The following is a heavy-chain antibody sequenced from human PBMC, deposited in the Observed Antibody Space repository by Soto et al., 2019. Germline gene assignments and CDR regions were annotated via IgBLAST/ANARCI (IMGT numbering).Heavy chain of an antibody. J-gene: IGHJ4*02. D-gene: IGHD3-16*01. CDR3: AREGERTFDY. V-gene: IGHV1-69*02. CDR2: IIPILGIA. CDR1: GYTFTRYN. Sequence: ASVKVSCKTPGYTFTRYNIHWVRQAPGQGLEWMGRIIPILGIANYAQKFQGRVTITADKSTSTAYMELSSLRSEDTAVYYCAREGERTFDYWGQGTLVTVS.